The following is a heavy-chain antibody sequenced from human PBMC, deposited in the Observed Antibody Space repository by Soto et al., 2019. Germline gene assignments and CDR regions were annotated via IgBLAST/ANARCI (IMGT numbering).Heavy chain of an antibody. J-gene: IGHJ6*02. D-gene: IGHD6-19*01. CDR2: ISYDGSNK. CDR3: AKDGSGYSSGDDYYGMDV. V-gene: IGHV3-30*18. Sequence: QVQLVESGGGVVQPGRSLRLSCAASGFTFSSYGMHWVRQAPGKGLEWVAVISYDGSNKYYADSVKGRFTISRDNSKNTLYLQMNSLRAVDTAVYYCAKDGSGYSSGDDYYGMDVWGQGTTVTVSS. CDR1: GFTFSSYG.